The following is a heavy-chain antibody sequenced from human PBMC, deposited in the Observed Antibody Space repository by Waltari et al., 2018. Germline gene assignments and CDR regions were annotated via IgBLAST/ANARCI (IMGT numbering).Heavy chain of an antibody. Sequence: QVQLQESGPGLVKPSETLSLTCAVSGYSISSGYYWGWIRQPPGKGLEWIGSIYHSGGTYYNPSLKSRVTISVDTSKNQFSLKLSSVTAADTAVYYCARETTVADWYFDLWGRGTLVTVSS. CDR3: ARETTVADWYFDL. CDR1: GYSISSGYY. CDR2: IYHSGGT. V-gene: IGHV4-38-2*02. D-gene: IGHD4-17*01. J-gene: IGHJ2*01.